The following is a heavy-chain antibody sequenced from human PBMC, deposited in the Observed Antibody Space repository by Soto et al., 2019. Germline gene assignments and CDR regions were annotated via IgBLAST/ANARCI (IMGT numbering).Heavy chain of an antibody. CDR2: IYYSGST. Sequence: SETLSLTCTVSGGSISSSSYYWGWIRQPPGKGLEWIGSIYYSGSTYYNPSLKSRVTISVDTSKNQFSLKLSSVTAADTAVYYCARDRVSSREGFDPWRQGTLVTVSS. CDR1: GGSISSSSYY. D-gene: IGHD6-13*01. J-gene: IGHJ5*02. V-gene: IGHV4-39*02. CDR3: ARDRVSSREGFDP.